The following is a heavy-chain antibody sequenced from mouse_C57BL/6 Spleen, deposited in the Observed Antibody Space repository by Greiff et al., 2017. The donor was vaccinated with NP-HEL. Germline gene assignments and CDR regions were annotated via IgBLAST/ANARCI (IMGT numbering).Heavy chain of an antibody. CDR1: GFTFSDYY. V-gene: IGHV5-12*01. CDR2: ISNGGGST. Sequence: DVKLQESGGGLVQPGGSLKLSCAASGFTFSDYYMYWVRQTPEKRLEWVAYISNGGGSTYYPDTVKGRFTISRDNAKNTLYLQMSRLKSEDTAMYYCARQGLGGSWFAYWGQGTLVTVSA. CDR3: ARQGLGGSWFAY. J-gene: IGHJ3*01. D-gene: IGHD3-3*01.